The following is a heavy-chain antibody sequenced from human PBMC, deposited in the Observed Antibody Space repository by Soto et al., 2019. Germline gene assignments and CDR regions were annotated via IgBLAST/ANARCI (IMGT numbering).Heavy chain of an antibody. CDR3: ARGLYNPFDY. Sequence: SVKVSCKASGGTFSSYTISWVRQAPGQGLEWMGRIIPILGITNYAQKFQGRVTITRDTSTSTAYMELSSLRSEDTAVYYCARGLYNPFDYWGQGTLVTVSS. V-gene: IGHV1-69*02. CDR2: IIPILGIT. J-gene: IGHJ4*02. D-gene: IGHD1-20*01. CDR1: GGTFSSYT.